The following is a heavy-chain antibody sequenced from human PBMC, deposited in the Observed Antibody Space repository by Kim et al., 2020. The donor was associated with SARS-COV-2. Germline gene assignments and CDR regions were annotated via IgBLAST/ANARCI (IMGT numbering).Heavy chain of an antibody. J-gene: IGHJ4*02. Sequence: SETLSLTCTVTGGSISSSSYYWGWIRQPPGKGLEWIGSIYYSGSTYYNPSLKSRVTISVDTSKNQFSLKLSSVTAADTAVYYCARHRITMIENWGQGTLVTVSS. D-gene: IGHD3-22*01. CDR2: IYYSGST. V-gene: IGHV4-39*01. CDR3: ARHRITMIEN. CDR1: GGSISSSSYY.